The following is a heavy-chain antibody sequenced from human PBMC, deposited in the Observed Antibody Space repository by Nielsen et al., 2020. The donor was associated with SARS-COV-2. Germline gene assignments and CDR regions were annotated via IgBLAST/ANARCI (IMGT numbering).Heavy chain of an antibody. Sequence: GSLRLSYTVSGGSISSYYWSWIRQPPGKGLEWIGYIYYSGSTNYNPSLKSRVTISVDTSKNQFSLKLSSVTAADTAVYYCARQVGSIFGVVIQYGMDVWGQGTTVTVSS. J-gene: IGHJ6*02. D-gene: IGHD3-3*01. CDR3: ARQVGSIFGVVIQYGMDV. V-gene: IGHV4-59*01. CDR2: IYYSGST. CDR1: GGSISSYY.